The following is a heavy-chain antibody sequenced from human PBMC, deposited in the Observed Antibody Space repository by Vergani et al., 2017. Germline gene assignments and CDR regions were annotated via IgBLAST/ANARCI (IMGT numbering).Heavy chain of an antibody. D-gene: IGHD6-19*01. CDR2: ISSSSSYI. V-gene: IGHV3-21*01. CDR1: GFTFSSYS. Sequence: EVQLVESGGGLVQPGGSLRLSCAASGFTFSSYSMNWVRQAPGKGLEWVSSISSSSSYIYYADSVKGRFTISRDNAKNSLYLQMNSLRAEDTAVYYCAKGTIAVAGTDLDYWGQGTLVTVSS. J-gene: IGHJ4*02. CDR3: AKGTIAVAGTDLDY.